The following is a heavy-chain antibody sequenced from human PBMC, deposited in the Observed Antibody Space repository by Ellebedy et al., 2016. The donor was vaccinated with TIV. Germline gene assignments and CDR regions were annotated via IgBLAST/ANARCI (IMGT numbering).Heavy chain of an antibody. CDR3: ARSRLGGGHWYFDF. CDR2: IAAYNGHT. V-gene: IGHV1-18*01. CDR1: GYTFTRYG. J-gene: IGHJ2*01. D-gene: IGHD3-10*01. Sequence: ASVKVSXXVSGYTFTRYGMSWVRQAPGQGLEWMGGIAAYNGHTKYAQKFQDRVVMTTETATSTVYMELRSLRSDDTAVYYCARSRLGGGHWYFDFWGRGTLVTVSS.